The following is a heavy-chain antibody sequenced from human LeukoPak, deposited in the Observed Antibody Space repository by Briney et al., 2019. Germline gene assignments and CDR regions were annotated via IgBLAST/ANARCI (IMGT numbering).Heavy chain of an antibody. CDR1: GGSISSGSYY. CDR3: ARDNPGSYLVYYYYYMDV. Sequence: PSETLSLTCTVPGGSISSGSYYWSWIRQPAGKGLEWIGRIYTSGSTNYNPSLKSRVTISVDTSKNQFSLKLSSVTAADTPVYYCARDNPGSYLVYYYYYMDVWGKGTTVTISS. J-gene: IGHJ6*03. D-gene: IGHD1-26*01. V-gene: IGHV4-61*02. CDR2: IYTSGST.